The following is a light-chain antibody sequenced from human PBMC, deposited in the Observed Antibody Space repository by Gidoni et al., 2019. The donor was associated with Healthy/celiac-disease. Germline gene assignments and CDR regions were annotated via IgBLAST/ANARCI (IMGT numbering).Light chain of an antibody. J-gene: IGKJ2*01. CDR2: AAS. V-gene: IGKV1-8*01. CDR1: QGISSY. Sequence: AIRMTPSPSSFSASTGDRVTITCRASQGISSYLAWYQQKPGKAPKLLIYAASTLQSGVPSRLSGSGSGTDVTLTISCLQSEDFATYYCKQYYSYPYTFGQGTKLEIK. CDR3: KQYYSYPYT.